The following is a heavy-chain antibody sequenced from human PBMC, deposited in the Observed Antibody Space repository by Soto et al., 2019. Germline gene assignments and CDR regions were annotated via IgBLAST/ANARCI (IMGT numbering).Heavy chain of an antibody. CDR1: GGSFSGYY. Sequence: TLSLTCAVYGGSFSGYYWSWIRQPPGKGLEWIGEINHSGSTNYNPSLKSRVTISVDTSKNQFSLKLSSVTAADTAVYYCARSDYGDYFDYWGQGTLVTVSS. J-gene: IGHJ4*02. D-gene: IGHD4-17*01. V-gene: IGHV4-34*01. CDR2: INHSGST. CDR3: ARSDYGDYFDY.